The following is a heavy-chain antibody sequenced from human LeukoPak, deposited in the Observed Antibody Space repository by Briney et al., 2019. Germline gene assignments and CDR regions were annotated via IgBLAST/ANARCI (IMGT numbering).Heavy chain of an antibody. J-gene: IGHJ4*02. CDR2: IYYSGST. Sequence: SETLSLTCTVSGVSISSYYWSWIRQPPGKGLEWIGYIYYSGSTNYNPSLKSRVTISVDTSKNQFSLKLSSVTAADTAVYYCASYYSGYFDYWGQGTLVTVSS. V-gene: IGHV4-59*01. CDR3: ASYYSGYFDY. D-gene: IGHD3-22*01. CDR1: GVSISSYY.